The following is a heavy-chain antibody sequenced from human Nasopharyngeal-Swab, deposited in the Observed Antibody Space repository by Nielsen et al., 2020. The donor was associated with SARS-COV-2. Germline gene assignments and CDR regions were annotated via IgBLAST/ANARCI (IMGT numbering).Heavy chain of an antibody. V-gene: IGHV3-23*01. CDR3: AKVPRPGFDSGPDY. J-gene: IGHJ4*02. CDR1: GLTVSSTY. D-gene: IGHD6-19*01. Sequence: GGSLRLSCAVSGLTVSSTYMSWVRQAPGKGLEWVSAISGSGGETFYADSVKGRFTISRDNSKNTLYLQMNSLRAEDTAVYYCAKVPRPGFDSGPDYWGQGALVTVSS. CDR2: ISGSGGET.